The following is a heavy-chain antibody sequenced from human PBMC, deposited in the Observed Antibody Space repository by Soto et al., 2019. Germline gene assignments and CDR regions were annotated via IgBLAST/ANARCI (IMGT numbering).Heavy chain of an antibody. CDR3: ARVSSSSAGFNFDY. CDR2: INAGNGNT. J-gene: IGHJ4*02. CDR1: GYTFTSYA. V-gene: IGHV1-3*01. Sequence: QVQLVQSGAEVKKPGASVKVSCKASGYTFTSYAMHWVRQAPGQRLEWMGWINAGNGNTKYSQKFQGRVTITRDTSASTAYMELSSLRSEDTAVYYCARVSSSSAGFNFDYWGQGTLATVSS. D-gene: IGHD6-6*01.